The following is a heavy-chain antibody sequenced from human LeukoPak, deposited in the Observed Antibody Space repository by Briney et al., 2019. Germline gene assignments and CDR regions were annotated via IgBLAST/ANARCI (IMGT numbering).Heavy chain of an antibody. CDR1: GFTFSDYS. V-gene: IGHV3-11*01. Sequence: GGSLRLSCAASGFTFSDYSMNWIRQAPGKGLEWLSYINNRGETVYYADSVKGRFTISRDNAKNSLYLQMNSLRGDGTALYYCARSGHWSAAFYYYYMDVWGKGTTVTVSS. CDR3: ARSGHWSAAFYYYYMDV. CDR2: INNRGETV. J-gene: IGHJ6*03. D-gene: IGHD3-3*02.